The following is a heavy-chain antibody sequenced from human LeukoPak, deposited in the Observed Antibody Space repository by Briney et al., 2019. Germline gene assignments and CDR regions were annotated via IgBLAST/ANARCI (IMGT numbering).Heavy chain of an antibody. Sequence: GGSLRLSCAASGFTLSTDAMHWVRQAPGKGLEWVAVISYDGSNKYYADSMKGRFTISRDNSKNRLYLQMNSLRAEDTAVYYCARDHEAYCGGDCYLEFDYWGQGTLVTVSS. D-gene: IGHD2-21*02. CDR3: ARDHEAYCGGDCYLEFDY. J-gene: IGHJ4*02. V-gene: IGHV3-30*04. CDR2: ISYDGSNK. CDR1: GFTLSTDA.